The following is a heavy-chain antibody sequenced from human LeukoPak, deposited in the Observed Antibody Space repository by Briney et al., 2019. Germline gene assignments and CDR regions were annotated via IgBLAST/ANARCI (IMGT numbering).Heavy chain of an antibody. CDR2: ISYDGSNK. D-gene: IGHD1-26*01. J-gene: IGHJ4*02. V-gene: IGHV3-30-3*01. CDR3: ARDQNSGSYKNRFDY. CDR1: GFTFSSYA. Sequence: PGGSLRLSCAASGFTFSSYAMHWVRQAPGKGLEWVAVISYDGSNKYYADSVKGRFTISRDNSKNTLYLQMNSLRAEDTAVYYCARDQNSGSYKNRFDYWGQGTLVTVSS.